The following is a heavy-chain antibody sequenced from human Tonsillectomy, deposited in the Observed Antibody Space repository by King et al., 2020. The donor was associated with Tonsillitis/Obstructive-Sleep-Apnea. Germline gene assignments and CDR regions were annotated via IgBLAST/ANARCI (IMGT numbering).Heavy chain of an antibody. CDR3: ARDSLDDGIVVVVAATRGFDY. CDR2: IKQDGSEK. J-gene: IGHJ4*02. D-gene: IGHD2-15*01. CDR1: GFTFSSYW. V-gene: IGHV3-7*04. Sequence: VQLVESGGGLVQPGGSLRLSCAASGFTFSSYWMSWVRQAPGKGLEWVANIKQDGSEKYYVDSVKGRFTISRDNAKNSLYLQMNSLRAEDTAVYYCARDSLDDGIVVVVAATRGFDYWGQGTLVTVSS.